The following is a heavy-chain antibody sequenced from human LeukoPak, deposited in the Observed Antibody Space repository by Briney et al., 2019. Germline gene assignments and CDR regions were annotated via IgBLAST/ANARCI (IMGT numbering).Heavy chain of an antibody. J-gene: IGHJ4*02. D-gene: IGHD6-25*01. Sequence: GGSLRLSCAASGFTFRSHSMHWVRQAPGRGLEWVAVISFDEINKHYADSVKGRFTISRDNSKDTLYLQMNSLRAEDTAVYYCARDSGFDYWGLGTLVIVSS. CDR2: ISFDEINK. CDR1: GFTFRSHS. CDR3: ARDSGFDY. V-gene: IGHV3-30-3*01.